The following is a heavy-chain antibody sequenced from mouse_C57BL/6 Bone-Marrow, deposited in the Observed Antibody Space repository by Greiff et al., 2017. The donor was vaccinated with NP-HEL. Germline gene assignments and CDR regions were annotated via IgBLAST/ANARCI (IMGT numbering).Heavy chain of an antibody. CDR3: TGFYYGNYVYAMDY. Sequence: VHVKQSGTVLARPGASVKMSCKTSGYTFTSYWMHWVKQRPGQGLEWIGAIYPGNSDTSYNQKFKGKAKLTAVTSASTAYMELSSLTNEDSAVYYCTGFYYGNYVYAMDYWGQGTSVTVSS. CDR2: IYPGNSDT. V-gene: IGHV1-5*01. J-gene: IGHJ4*01. D-gene: IGHD2-1*01. CDR1: GYTFTSYW.